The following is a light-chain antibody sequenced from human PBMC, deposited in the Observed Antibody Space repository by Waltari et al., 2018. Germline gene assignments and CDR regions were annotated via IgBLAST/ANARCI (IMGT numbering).Light chain of an antibody. V-gene: IGKV1-5*03. CDR1: QNINDW. CDR3: QQYNTYTYT. CDR2: KAS. Sequence: DIQMTQSPSTLSASVGDRVTITCRASQNINDWLAWYQQKPGKAPKVLIYKASNLESGVPSRFSGSGSGTDFTLTISSLQPDDFATYYCQQYNTYTYTFGQGTKLEIK. J-gene: IGKJ2*01.